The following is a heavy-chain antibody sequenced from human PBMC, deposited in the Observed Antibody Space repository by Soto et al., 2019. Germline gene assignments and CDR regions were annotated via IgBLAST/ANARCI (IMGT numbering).Heavy chain of an antibody. CDR1: GFIFSSYA. V-gene: IGHV3-23*01. CDR2: ISGSGGST. J-gene: IGHJ2*01. Sequence: EVQLLESGGGLVQPGGSLRLSCAASGFIFSSYAMSWVRQAPGKGLEWVSAISGSGGSTYYADSVKGRFTISRDNSKNTLYLQMNSLRAEHTAVYYCAKDPANRRPPPWYFDLWGRGTLVTVSS. CDR3: AKDPANRRPPPWYFDL.